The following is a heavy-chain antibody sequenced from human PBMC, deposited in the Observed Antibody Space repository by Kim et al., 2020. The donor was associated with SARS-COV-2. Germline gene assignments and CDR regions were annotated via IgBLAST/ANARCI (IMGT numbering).Heavy chain of an antibody. D-gene: IGHD1-26*01. V-gene: IGHV4-31*03. CDR2: IYYSGST. CDR3: ARDSRGSSALDY. Sequence: SETLSLTCTVSGGSISSGGYYWSWIRQHPGKGLEWIGYIYYSGSTYYNPSLKSRVTISVDTSKNQFSLKLSSVTAADTVVYYCARDSRGSSALDYWGQGTLVTVSS. J-gene: IGHJ4*02. CDR1: GGSISSGGYY.